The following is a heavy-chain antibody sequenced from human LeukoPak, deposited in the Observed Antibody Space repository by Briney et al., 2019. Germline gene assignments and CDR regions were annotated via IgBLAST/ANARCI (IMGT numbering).Heavy chain of an antibody. CDR1: GFTFSDYY. CDR2: ISSSGSTI. V-gene: IGHV3-11*01. J-gene: IGHJ4*02. CDR3: ARDRFLGQLVDY. D-gene: IGHD6-6*01. Sequence: GSLRLSCAASGFTFSDYYMSWIRQAPGKGLEWGSYISSSGSTIYYADSVKGRFTISRDNAKNSQYLQMNSLRAEDTAVYYCARDRFLGQLVDYWGQGTLVTVSS.